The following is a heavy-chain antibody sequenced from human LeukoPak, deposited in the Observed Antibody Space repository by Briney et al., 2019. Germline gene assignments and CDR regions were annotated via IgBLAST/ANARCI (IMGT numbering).Heavy chain of an antibody. V-gene: IGHV4-61*01. D-gene: IGHD3-10*01. J-gene: IGHJ4*02. CDR1: GGSASSGSYY. CDR3: ARGYYYGSGIPDY. Sequence: PSETLSLTCTVSGGSASSGSYYWSWIRQPPGKGLEWIGYIYYSGSTNYNPSLKSRVTISVDTSKNQFSLKLSSVTAADTAVYYCARGYYYGSGIPDYWGQGTLVTVSS. CDR2: IYYSGST.